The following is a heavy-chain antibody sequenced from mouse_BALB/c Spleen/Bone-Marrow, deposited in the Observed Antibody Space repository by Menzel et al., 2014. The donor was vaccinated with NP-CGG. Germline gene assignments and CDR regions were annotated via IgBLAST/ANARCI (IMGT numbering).Heavy chain of an antibody. D-gene: IGHD1-2*01. Sequence: EVQLQQSGTELVKPGASVKLSCTASGFNIKDTYMHWVKQRPEQGLEWIGRIDPANGSTKYDPKFQGKATITADTSSNTAYLQLSSLTSEDTAVYYCARGGTTATWYFDVWGAGTTVTVSS. CDR3: ARGGTTATWYFDV. CDR2: IDPANGST. J-gene: IGHJ1*01. V-gene: IGHV14-3*02. CDR1: GFNIKDTY.